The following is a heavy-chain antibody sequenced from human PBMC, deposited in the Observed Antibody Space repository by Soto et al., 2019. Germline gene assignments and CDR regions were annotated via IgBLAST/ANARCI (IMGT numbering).Heavy chain of an antibody. Sequence: ASVKVSCKASGYTFINYYIHWVRQAPGQGLEWMAIINPMGGSTNYAQEFQDRVTITRDTSTSTAYMELSSLRSEDTAVYYCAATAFDIWGQGTMVTVSS. CDR1: GYTFINYY. J-gene: IGHJ3*02. CDR3: AATAFDI. V-gene: IGHV1-46*01. CDR2: INPMGGST.